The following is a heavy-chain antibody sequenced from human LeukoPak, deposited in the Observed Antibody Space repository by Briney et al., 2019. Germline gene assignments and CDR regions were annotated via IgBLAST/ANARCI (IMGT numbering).Heavy chain of an antibody. J-gene: IGHJ3*02. CDR1: GGSISSYY. D-gene: IGHD1-1*01. CDR3: ARWKTDKLERRRAFDI. Sequence: SETLSLTCTVSGGSISSYYWSWIRQPPGKGLEWIGYIYYSGSTNYNPSLKSRVTISVDTSKNQFSLKLSSVTAADTAVYYCARWKTDKLERRRAFDIWGQGTMVTVSS. V-gene: IGHV4-59*01. CDR2: IYYSGST.